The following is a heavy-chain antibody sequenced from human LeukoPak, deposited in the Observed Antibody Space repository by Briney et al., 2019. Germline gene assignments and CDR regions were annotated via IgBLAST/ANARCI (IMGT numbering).Heavy chain of an antibody. D-gene: IGHD6-19*01. J-gene: IGHJ3*02. CDR3: ARDDPYSSGWYIVFDI. V-gene: IGHV3-66*01. CDR2: NYSGDST. Sequence: PGGSLRLSCAASGFTVISNYMSWVRQAPGKGLEWVSVNYSGDSTYYADSVKGRLTISRDNSKNTLYHQMSSLRDEDTAVYYCARDDPYSSGWYIVFDIWGQGTMVTVSS. CDR1: GFTVISNY.